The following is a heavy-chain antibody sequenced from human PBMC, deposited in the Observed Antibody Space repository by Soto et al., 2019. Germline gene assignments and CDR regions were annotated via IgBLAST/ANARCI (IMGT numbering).Heavy chain of an antibody. CDR2: INHVGGT. J-gene: IGHJ5*02. Sequence: SETLSLTCAVYGGFLSESYWTWIRQPPGKGLEWIGEINHVGGTNYNPSLKSRVTMSVDTPQNQFSLRLISVTAADTAMYFCVRIRYQLPSSVLWLDPWGQGTPVTVSS. CDR1: GGFLSESY. V-gene: IGHV4-34*01. D-gene: IGHD3-16*01. CDR3: VRIRYQLPSSVLWLDP.